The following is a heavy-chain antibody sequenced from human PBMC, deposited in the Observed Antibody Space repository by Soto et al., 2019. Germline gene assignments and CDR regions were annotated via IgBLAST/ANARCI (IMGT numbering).Heavy chain of an antibody. CDR1: GFTFCSYW. Sequence: PGGSLRRSCAASGFTFCSYWMHWVRQAPGKGLVWVSRINSDGSSTSYADSVKGRFTISRDNAKNTLYLQMNSLRAEDTAVYYCARDTRFHYGMDVWGQGTTVTVSS. CDR3: ARDTRFHYGMDV. CDR2: INSDGSST. D-gene: IGHD3-10*01. V-gene: IGHV3-74*01. J-gene: IGHJ6*02.